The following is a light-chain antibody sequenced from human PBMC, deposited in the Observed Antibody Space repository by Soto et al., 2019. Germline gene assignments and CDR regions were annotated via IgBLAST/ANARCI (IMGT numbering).Light chain of an antibody. CDR2: SHN. J-gene: IGLJ2*01. Sequence: QPVLTQPPSASGTPGQNVTLSCSGSSSNIGRGFVYWYQQLPGAAPKLLMYSHNIRPSGIPDRFSASTSGTSASLAISGLRSEDEADYHCATWDDDVSGVVFGGGTKLTVL. CDR1: SSNIGRGF. CDR3: ATWDDDVSGVV. V-gene: IGLV1-47*02.